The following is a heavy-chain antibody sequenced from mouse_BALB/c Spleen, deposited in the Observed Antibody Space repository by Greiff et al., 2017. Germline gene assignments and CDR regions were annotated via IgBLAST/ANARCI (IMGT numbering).Heavy chain of an antibody. CDR2: IRSKSNNYAT. D-gene: IGHD3-1*01. CDR3: VRGYGAMDY. J-gene: IGHJ4*01. Sequence: DAGGGLVQPKGSLKLSCAASGFTFNTYAMNWVRQAPGKGLEWVARIRSKSNNYATYYADSVKDRFTISRDDSQSMLYLQMNNLKTEDTAMYYCVRGYGAMDYWGQGTSVTVSS. CDR1: GFTFNTYA. V-gene: IGHV10-1*02.